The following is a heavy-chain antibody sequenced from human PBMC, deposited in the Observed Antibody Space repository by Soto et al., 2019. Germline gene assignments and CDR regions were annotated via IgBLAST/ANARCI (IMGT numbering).Heavy chain of an antibody. V-gene: IGHV2-5*02. CDR3: VHRHRLYSWNYVYFDY. CDR2: IYCDDDK. J-gene: IGHJ4*02. D-gene: IGHD1-7*01. Sequence: QITLKESGPTLVKPTQTLTLTCTFSGFSLSTSGVGVGWIRQSPGKALEWLALIYCDDDKRYSPSLKSRLTITKDTSQSQVVLTLTHMDPVHTATYYGVHRHRLYSWNYVYFDYRGQGTLVTVSS. CDR1: GFSLSTSGVG.